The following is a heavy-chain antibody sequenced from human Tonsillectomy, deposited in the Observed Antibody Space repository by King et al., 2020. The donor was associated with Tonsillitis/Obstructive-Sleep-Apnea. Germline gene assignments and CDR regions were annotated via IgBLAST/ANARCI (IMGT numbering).Heavy chain of an antibody. CDR2: IYSGGST. CDR1: GFTVSNEY. D-gene: IGHD2-15*01. Sequence: VQLVESGGGLIQPGGSLRLSCAASGFTVSNEYMSWARQAPGKGLEWVSVIYSGGSTYYADSVKGRFTISRDNSKNTVYLQMNRLRAEDRAVYYCATGYCSGGSCPHYYYMDVWGKGTTVTVS. CDR3: ATGYCSGGSCPHYYYMDV. J-gene: IGHJ6*03. V-gene: IGHV3-53*01.